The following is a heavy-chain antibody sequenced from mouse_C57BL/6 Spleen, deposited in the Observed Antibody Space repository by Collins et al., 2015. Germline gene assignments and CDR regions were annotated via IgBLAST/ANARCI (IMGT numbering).Heavy chain of an antibody. D-gene: IGHD2-4*01. J-gene: IGHJ4*01. CDR1: GFSITSDYA. CDR3: ARNDYDGYAMDS. Sequence: DVQLQESGPGLVKPSQPLSLTCTVTGFSITSDYAWNWIRQFPGNKLEWMGYISYSGSTYYNPSLKSRISITRDTSKNQFFLQLNSVTTEDTATYYCARNDYDGYAMDSWGQGTSVTVSS. CDR2: ISYSGST. V-gene: IGHV3-2*02.